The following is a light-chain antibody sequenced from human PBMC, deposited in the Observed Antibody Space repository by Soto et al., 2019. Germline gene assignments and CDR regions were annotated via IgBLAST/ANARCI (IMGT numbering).Light chain of an antibody. CDR3: SSYTSATTYV. V-gene: IGLV2-14*01. CDR1: SSDVGAYNY. Sequence: QSALTQPASVSGSPGQSITISCTGTSSDVGAYNYDSWYQQYPGEAPKVIIYDVSHRPAGVSNRFSGSKSGNTASLTISGLQTQDEADYYCSSYTSATTYVFGNGTKLTVL. J-gene: IGLJ1*01. CDR2: DVS.